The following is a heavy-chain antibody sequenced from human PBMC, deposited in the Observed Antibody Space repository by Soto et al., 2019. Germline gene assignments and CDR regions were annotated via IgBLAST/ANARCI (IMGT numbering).Heavy chain of an antibody. D-gene: IGHD3-10*01. V-gene: IGHV4-39*01. CDR1: GGSISSSSYY. J-gene: IGHJ4*02. Sequence: PSETLSLTCTVSGGSISSSSYYWGWIRQPPGKGLEWIGSIYYSGSTYYNPSLKSRVTISVDTSKNQFSLKLSSVTAADTAVYYCARHFAGSGSYPINYFDYWGQGTLVTVSS. CDR2: IYYSGST. CDR3: ARHFAGSGSYPINYFDY.